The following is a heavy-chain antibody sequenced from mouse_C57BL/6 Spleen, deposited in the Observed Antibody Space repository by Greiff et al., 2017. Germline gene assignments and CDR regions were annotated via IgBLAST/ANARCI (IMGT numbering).Heavy chain of an antibody. V-gene: IGHV14-1*01. CDR3: TTLSGY. J-gene: IGHJ2*01. CDR1: GFTFKDYY. CDR2: IDPEDGDT. Sequence: VQLKESGAELVRPGASVKLSCTASGFTFKDYYMHWVKQRPEQGLDWIGRIDPEDGDTEYAPKFQGKATMTAYTSSNPAYLQLSSLTSEDTAFYYCTTLSGYWGQGTTLSVSS.